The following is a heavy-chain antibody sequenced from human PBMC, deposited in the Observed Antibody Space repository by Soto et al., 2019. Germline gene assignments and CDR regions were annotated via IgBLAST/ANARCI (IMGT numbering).Heavy chain of an antibody. CDR3: ARDWATTFSGHYDY. D-gene: IGHD1-26*01. J-gene: IGHJ4*02. V-gene: IGHV3-21*01. Sequence: PGGSLRLSCAASGFTFSSYSMNWVRQAPGKGLEWVSSISSSSSYIYYADSVKGRFTISRDNAKNSLYLQMNSLRAEDTAVYYCARDWATTFSGHYDYWGQGTLVTVSS. CDR2: ISSSSSYI. CDR1: GFTFSSYS.